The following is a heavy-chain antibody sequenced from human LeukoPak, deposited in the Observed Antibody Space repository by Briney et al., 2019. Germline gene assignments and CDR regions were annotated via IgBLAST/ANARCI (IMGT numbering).Heavy chain of an antibody. CDR2: IYTSGST. Sequence: SETLSLTCTISGGSISTYYWSWIRQPAGKGLEWIGRIYTSGSTNYNPSLKSRVSMPLDTSKNQFSLKLTSVTAADTALYYCARGGVTDPFDYWGQGTLITVSS. D-gene: IGHD1-14*01. J-gene: IGHJ4*02. V-gene: IGHV4-4*07. CDR1: GGSISTYY. CDR3: ARGGVTDPFDY.